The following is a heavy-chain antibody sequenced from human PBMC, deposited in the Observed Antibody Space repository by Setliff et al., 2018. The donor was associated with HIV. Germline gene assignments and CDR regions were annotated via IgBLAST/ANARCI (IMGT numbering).Heavy chain of an antibody. D-gene: IGHD3-22*01. J-gene: IGHJ4*02. Sequence: PSETLSLTCDVSGFSISSRYYWGWIRQSPGKGLEWIGSIYHTGSTYYKPSLKSRVTISVDTSKNQFSMKLSSVTAADTAVYYCASLPPLYDSSGYYFDYWGQGTLVTVSS. V-gene: IGHV4-38-2*01. CDR1: GFSISSRYY. CDR2: IYHTGST. CDR3: ASLPPLYDSSGYYFDY.